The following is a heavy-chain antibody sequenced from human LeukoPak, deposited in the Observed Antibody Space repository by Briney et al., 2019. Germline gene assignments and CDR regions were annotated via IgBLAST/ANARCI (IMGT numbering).Heavy chain of an antibody. CDR1: GGSISSSSYY. J-gene: IGHJ5*02. CDR2: IYCSGST. V-gene: IGHV4-39*01. CDR3: ARHRNYYGGNTPGVWFDP. Sequence: KPSETLSLTCTVSGGSISSSSYYWGWIRQPPGKGLEWIGSIYCSGSTYYNPSLKSRVTISVDTSKNQFSLKLSSVTAADTAVYYCARHRNYYGGNTPGVWFDPWGQGTLVTVSS. D-gene: IGHD4-23*01.